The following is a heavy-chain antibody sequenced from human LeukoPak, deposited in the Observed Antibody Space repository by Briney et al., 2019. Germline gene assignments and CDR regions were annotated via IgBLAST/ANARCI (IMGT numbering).Heavy chain of an antibody. CDR2: INPSGGST. J-gene: IGHJ4*02. CDR1: GYTFTSYY. CDR3: ARAPYYYDSSGLGIDY. D-gene: IGHD3-22*01. Sequence: ASVKVSCKASGYTFTSYYMHRVRQAPGQGLEWMGIINPSGGSTSYAQKFQGRATMTRDTSTSTVYMELSSLRSEDTAVYYCARAPYYYDSSGLGIDYWGQGTLVTVSS. V-gene: IGHV1-46*01.